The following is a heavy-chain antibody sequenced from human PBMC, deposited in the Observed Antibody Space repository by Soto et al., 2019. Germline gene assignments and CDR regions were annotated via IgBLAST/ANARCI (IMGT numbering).Heavy chain of an antibody. CDR3: AREGYYDSRGYPYGIDV. J-gene: IGHJ6*02. CDR2: ISFDGSNE. Sequence: PEGSLRRSCAASGFNFSDYVGHWVRQAPGRGLEWMAFISFDGSNEYYADFVKGRFTISRDNSKNMVYLQVNSLRPDYTAVYFCAREGYYDSRGYPYGIDVWGQGTTVTVSS. V-gene: IGHV3-30-3*01. CDR1: GFNFSDYV. D-gene: IGHD3-22*01.